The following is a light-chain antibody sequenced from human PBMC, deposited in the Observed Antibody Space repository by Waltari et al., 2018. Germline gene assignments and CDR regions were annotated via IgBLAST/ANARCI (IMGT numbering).Light chain of an antibody. Sequence: DIVLTQSPATLSLSPGERATLSCRASQSVANYLAWYQQKTGQAPRLLIYDVSNRATDIPARFSGSGCATDFTLTISDLKPEDIAVYYCQQRNKWPVTFGGGTKVEIK. J-gene: IGKJ4*01. CDR3: QQRNKWPVT. CDR2: DVS. CDR1: QSVANY. V-gene: IGKV3-11*01.